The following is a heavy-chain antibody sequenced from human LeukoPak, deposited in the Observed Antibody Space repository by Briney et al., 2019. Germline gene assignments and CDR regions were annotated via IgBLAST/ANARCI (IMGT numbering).Heavy chain of an antibody. J-gene: IGHJ4*02. CDR1: GFTVSGDY. CDR2: IFGAATT. Sequence: GGSLRLSCAASGFTVSGDYMSWVRQAPGKGLEWVSVIFGAATTYYADSVKGRFTISRDNSKNTLYLQMNSLRAEDTAVYYCARRDGDNDRGFDYWGQGTLVTVSS. CDR3: ARRDGDNDRGFDY. D-gene: IGHD4-23*01. V-gene: IGHV3-53*01.